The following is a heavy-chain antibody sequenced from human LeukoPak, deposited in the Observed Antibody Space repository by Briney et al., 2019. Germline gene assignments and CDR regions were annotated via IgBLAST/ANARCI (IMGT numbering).Heavy chain of an antibody. V-gene: IGHV5-51*06. CDR2: IYPGDSDT. CDR1: GYSFASSW. J-gene: IGHJ5*02. CDR3: ATFDAARHDP. Sequence: GESLKISCKGSGYSFASSWIGWVRQMPGKGLEWMGIIYPGDSDTRYSPSFQGPVTISADQSIGTAYSPWSSLKASGTAIISCATFDAARHDPWGQGALVTVSS. D-gene: IGHD2/OR15-2a*01.